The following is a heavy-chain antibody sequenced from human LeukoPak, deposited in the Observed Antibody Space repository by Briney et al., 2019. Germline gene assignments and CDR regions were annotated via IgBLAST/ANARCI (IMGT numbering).Heavy chain of an antibody. CDR1: GGSFSGYY. V-gene: IGHV4-34*01. Sequence: SETLSLTCAVYGGSFSGYYWSWIRQPPGKGLEWIGEINHSGSTNYNPSLKSRVTISVDTSKNQFSLKLSSVTAADTAVYYCARGGYYYGSGSSDYWGQGTLVTVSS. J-gene: IGHJ4*02. CDR2: INHSGST. D-gene: IGHD3-10*01. CDR3: ARGGYYYGSGSSDY.